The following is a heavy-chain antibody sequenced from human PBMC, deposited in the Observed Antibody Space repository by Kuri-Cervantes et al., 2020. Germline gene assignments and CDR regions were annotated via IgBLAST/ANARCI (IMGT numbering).Heavy chain of an antibody. J-gene: IGHJ1*01. CDR1: GFTFSSYW. V-gene: IGHV3-21*04. Sequence: GESLKISCAASGFTFSSYWMNWVRQAPGKGLEWVSSISSSSSYIYYADSVKGRFTISRDNSKNTLYLQMNSLRAEDTAVYYCASFPSYRLGYFQHWGQGTLVTVSS. CDR2: ISSSSSYI. D-gene: IGHD3-16*02. CDR3: ASFPSYRLGYFQH.